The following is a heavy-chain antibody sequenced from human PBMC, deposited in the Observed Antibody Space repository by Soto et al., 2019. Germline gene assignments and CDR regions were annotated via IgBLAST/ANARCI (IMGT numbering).Heavy chain of an antibody. CDR1: GYTFTGYY. V-gene: IGHV1-2*02. D-gene: IGHD2-2*02. J-gene: IGHJ6*02. Sequence: ASVKVSCKASGYTFTGYYMHWVRQAPGQGLEWMGWINPNSGGTNYAQKFQGRVTMTRDTSISTAYMELSRLRSDDTAVHYCASPGVDCSSTSCYTYYYYGMDVWGQGTTVTV. CDR3: ASPGVDCSSTSCYTYYYYGMDV. CDR2: INPNSGGT.